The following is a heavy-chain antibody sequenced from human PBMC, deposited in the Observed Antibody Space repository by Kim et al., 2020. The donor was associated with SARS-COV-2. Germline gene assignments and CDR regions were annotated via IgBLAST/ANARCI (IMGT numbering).Heavy chain of an antibody. Sequence: GGSLRLSCAASGFTFSSYAMSWVRQAPGKGLEWVSAISASGATTYYADSVKGRFTISRDSSNNTLSLQMNSLRAEDTAVYYCAKGGMGSLSWFDPWGQGSLVTVSS. D-gene: IGHD3-16*01. CDR2: ISASGATT. CDR1: GFTFSSYA. CDR3: AKGGMGSLSWFDP. V-gene: IGHV3-23*01. J-gene: IGHJ5*02.